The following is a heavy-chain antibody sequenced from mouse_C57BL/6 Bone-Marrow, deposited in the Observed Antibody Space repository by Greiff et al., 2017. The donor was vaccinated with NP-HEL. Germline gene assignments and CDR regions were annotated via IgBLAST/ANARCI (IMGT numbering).Heavy chain of an antibody. J-gene: IGHJ2*01. CDR1: GFNIKDYY. D-gene: IGHD1-1*01. CDR3: AGDYYGPYDFGD. V-gene: IGHV14-2*01. CDR2: IDPEDGET. Sequence: EVQLQQSGAELVKPGASVKLSCTASGFNIKDYYMHWVKQRTEQGLEWIGRIDPEDGETKYVPKFQGKATITADTSSNTAYLQRSRLTSEDAAVYYCAGDYYGPYDFGDRGKGATLTVST.